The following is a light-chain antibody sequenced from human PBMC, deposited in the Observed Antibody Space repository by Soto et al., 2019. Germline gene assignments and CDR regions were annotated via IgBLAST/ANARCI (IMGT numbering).Light chain of an antibody. CDR2: NVS. V-gene: IGLV2-14*03. CDR3: SSYTISTTVV. J-gene: IGLJ2*01. CDR1: SGDVGSYNY. Sequence: QSVLTQPASVSGSPGQSITISCTGTSGDVGSYNYVSWYQRHPGQAPKLIIYNVSDRPSGVSNRFSGSKSGTTASLTISGLQGEDEADYYCSSYTISTTVVFGGGTKLTVL.